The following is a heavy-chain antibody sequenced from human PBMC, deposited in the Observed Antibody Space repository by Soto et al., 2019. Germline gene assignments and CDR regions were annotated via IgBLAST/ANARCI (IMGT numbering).Heavy chain of an antibody. Sequence: SVKVSFKASGGTFSSYAISWVRQAPGQGLEWMGGIIPIFGTANYAQKFQGRLTITADESTSTAYMELSSLRSEDTAVYYCARVRYSSSSEGWLMAXWGQGTLVTVSX. J-gene: IGHJ4*02. CDR1: GGTFSSYA. CDR2: IIPIFGTA. D-gene: IGHD6-6*01. V-gene: IGHV1-69*13. CDR3: ARVRYSSSSEGWLMAX.